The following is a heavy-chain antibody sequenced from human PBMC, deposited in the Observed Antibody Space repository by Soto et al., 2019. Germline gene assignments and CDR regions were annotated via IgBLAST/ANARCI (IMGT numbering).Heavy chain of an antibody. J-gene: IGHJ5*02. D-gene: IGHD1-26*01. CDR2: ISYDGSNK. CDR1: GFTFSSYA. V-gene: IGHV3-30-3*01. Sequence: QVQLVESGGGVVQPGRSLRLSCAASGFTFSSYAMHWVRQAPGKGLEWVAVISYDGSNKYYADSVKGRFTISRDNSKNTLYLQMNSLRAEDTAVYYCARDLVRGGELQGGSWFDPWGQGTLVTVSS. CDR3: ARDLVRGGELQGGSWFDP.